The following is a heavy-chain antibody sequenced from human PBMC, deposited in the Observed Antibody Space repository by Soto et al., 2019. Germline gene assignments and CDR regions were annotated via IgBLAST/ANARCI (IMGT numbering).Heavy chain of an antibody. CDR1: GYTFTGYY. J-gene: IGHJ4*02. D-gene: IGHD2-2*01. Sequence: ASVKVSCKASGYTFTGYYMHWVRQAPGQGLEWMGWINPNSGGTYYPDSMKGRFTISRDNSKNMVYLQMNSLRAEDTAIYYCSKDLDATVFNFDYWGQGTLVTVSS. CDR3: SKDLDATVFNFDY. V-gene: IGHV1-2*02. CDR2: INPNSGGT.